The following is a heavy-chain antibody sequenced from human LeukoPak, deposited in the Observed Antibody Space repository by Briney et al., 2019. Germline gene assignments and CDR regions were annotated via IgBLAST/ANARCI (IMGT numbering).Heavy chain of an antibody. D-gene: IGHD5-18*01. J-gene: IGHJ6*03. V-gene: IGHV1-8*01. CDR2: MNPNSGNT. CDR3: ASPDVDTNYYYYMDV. Sequence: ASVKVSCKASGYTFTSYDINWVRQATGQGLEWMGWMNPNSGNTGYAQKFQGRVTMTRNTSISTAYMELSSLRSEDTAVYYCASPDVDTNYYYYMDVWGKGTTVTVSS. CDR1: GYTFTSYD.